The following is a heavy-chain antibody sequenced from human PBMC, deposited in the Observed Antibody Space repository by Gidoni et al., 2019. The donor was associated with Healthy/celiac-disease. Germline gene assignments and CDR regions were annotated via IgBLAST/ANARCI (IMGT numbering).Heavy chain of an antibody. Sequence: QAQLVQSGAEVKKPGSSVKVSCKASGGIFSSYAISWVRKAPGQGLEWMGGIIPIFGTANYAQKFQGRVTITADESTSTAVYYCARGVVVVAATQYYYGMDVWGQGTTVTVSS. D-gene: IGHD2-15*01. CDR1: GGIFSSYA. CDR2: IIPIFGTA. V-gene: IGHV1-69*01. J-gene: IGHJ6*02. CDR3: YGMDV.